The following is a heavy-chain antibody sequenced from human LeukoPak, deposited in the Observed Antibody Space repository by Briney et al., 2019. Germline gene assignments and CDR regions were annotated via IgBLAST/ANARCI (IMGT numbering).Heavy chain of an antibody. J-gene: IGHJ4*02. CDR2: INSVGSRT. D-gene: IGHD5-18*01. V-gene: IGHV3-74*01. Sequence: GGSLRLSCAASGFTFSSHWMHWVRQAPGKGLVWVSRINSVGSRTDYADSVKGRFTISRDNARNTLYLQMNSLRAEDSAVYYCTSDTVDTTLGIDYWGQGTLVTVSS. CDR1: GFTFSSHW. CDR3: TSDTVDTTLGIDY.